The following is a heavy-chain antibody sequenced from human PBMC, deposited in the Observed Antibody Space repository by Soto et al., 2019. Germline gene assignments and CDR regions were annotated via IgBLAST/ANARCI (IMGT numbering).Heavy chain of an antibody. J-gene: IGHJ5*02. CDR1: GFTFSSYA. CDR3: AKTPPYIVVVPAATNWFDP. Sequence: EVQLLESGGGLVQPGGSLRLSCAASGFTFSSYAMSWVRQAPGKGLEWVSAISGSGGSTYYADSVKGRFTISRDSSKNTLYLQMNSLRAEDTAVYYCAKTPPYIVVVPAATNWFDPWGQGTLVTVSS. V-gene: IGHV3-23*01. CDR2: ISGSGGST. D-gene: IGHD2-2*01.